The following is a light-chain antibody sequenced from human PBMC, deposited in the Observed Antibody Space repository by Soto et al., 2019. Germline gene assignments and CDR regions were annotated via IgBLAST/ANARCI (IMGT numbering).Light chain of an antibody. CDR3: RQIHSTPYP. J-gene: IGKJ1*01. V-gene: IGKV1-39*01. Sequence: DIQMAQSPSSLSASVGDRVTITCRASQSISSYLNWYQQKPGKAPKLMIYAASSLQSGVPSRFSGSGSGTDFTLTISSLQFDVFATYYCRQIHSTPYPLG. CDR1: QSISSY. CDR2: AAS.